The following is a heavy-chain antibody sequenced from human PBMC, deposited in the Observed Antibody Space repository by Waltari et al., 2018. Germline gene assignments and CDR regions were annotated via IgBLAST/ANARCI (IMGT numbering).Heavy chain of an antibody. CDR3: VKSDYSLIGCKRIHY. J-gene: IGHJ4*02. CDR1: GFLFTGYT. Sequence: EVQLLGSGGGLVQPGGSLGFSCQPSGFLFTGYTFSWCRQAPGRGLEWVSSITGSGDDTNYADSMKGHFSISRDNSMTTLYLLMNNLRVEDTAIYYCVKSDYSLIGCKRIHYWGPGTLVTVAS. V-gene: IGHV3-23*01. CDR2: ITGSGDDT. D-gene: IGHD1-26*01.